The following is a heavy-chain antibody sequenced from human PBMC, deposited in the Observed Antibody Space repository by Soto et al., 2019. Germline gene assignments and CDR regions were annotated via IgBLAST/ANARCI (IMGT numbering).Heavy chain of an antibody. CDR2: IHAGNGNT. CDR3: ARNGVGTYHFDY. V-gene: IGHV1-3*01. Sequence: QVQLVQSGAEVKKPGASVKVSCKASGYTFTSYAMHWVRQAPGQRLEWMGWIHAGNGNTKYSQNFQGRVTLTRDTAASTAYMELSSLRSEDTAVYYFARNGVGTYHFDYWGQGTLVTVSS. J-gene: IGHJ4*02. CDR1: GYTFTSYA. D-gene: IGHD1-1*01.